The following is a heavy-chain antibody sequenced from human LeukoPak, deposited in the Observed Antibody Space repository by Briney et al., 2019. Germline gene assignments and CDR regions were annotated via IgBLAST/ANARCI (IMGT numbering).Heavy chain of an antibody. CDR2: SGGST. V-gene: IGHV3-66*01. CDR3: ARGPSGYHNT. J-gene: IGHJ4*02. CDR1: GFTFSNYA. Sequence: GGSLRLSCAASGFTFSNYAMTWVRQAPGKGLEWVSLSGGSTYYADSVKGRFTISRDNSKNTLYLQMNSLRAEDTAVYYCARGPSGYHNTGGQGTLVTVSS. D-gene: IGHD5-12*01.